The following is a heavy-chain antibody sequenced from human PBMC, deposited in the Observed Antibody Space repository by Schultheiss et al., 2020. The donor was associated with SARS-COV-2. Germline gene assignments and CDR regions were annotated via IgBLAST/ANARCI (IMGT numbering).Heavy chain of an antibody. CDR2: ISSSSSTI. V-gene: IGHV3-48*04. J-gene: IGHJ4*02. CDR1: GFTFSSYS. CDR3: ARAVLCSTTRCYGGYLYYFDY. Sequence: GGSLRLSCAASGFTFSSYSMNWVRQAPGKGLEWVSYISSSSSTIYYADSVKGRFTISRDNARNSLYLQMNSLRAEDTAVYYCARAVLCSTTRCYGGYLYYFDYWGQGTLVTVSS. D-gene: IGHD2-2*01.